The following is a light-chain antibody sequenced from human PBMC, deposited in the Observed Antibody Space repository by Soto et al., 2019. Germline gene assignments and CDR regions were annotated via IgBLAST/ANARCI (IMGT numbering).Light chain of an antibody. CDR3: QQYYTYPIT. Sequence: AIRMTQSPSSFSASTGDRVTITCRASQAIGSSLAWHQQKPGKAPKLLIYGVSTLQSGVPSRFSGSGSGTDFTLTISGLQSEDFATYHCQQYYTYPITFGQGTRLEIE. J-gene: IGKJ5*01. V-gene: IGKV1-8*01. CDR2: GVS. CDR1: QAIGSS.